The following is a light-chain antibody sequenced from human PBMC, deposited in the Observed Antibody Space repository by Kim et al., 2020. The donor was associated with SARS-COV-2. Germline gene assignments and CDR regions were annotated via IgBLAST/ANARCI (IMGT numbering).Light chain of an antibody. CDR3: AAWDDSLNGVV. CDR2: SNS. V-gene: IGLV1-44*01. J-gene: IGLJ2*01. Sequence: ELTQPPSASGAPGQRVTISCSGSRSNIGSNSVSWFQQLPGTAPKLLIYSNSQRPSGVPDRFSGSTSGTSASLAISGLQSEDETDYYCAAWDDSLNGVVFGGGTQLTVL. CDR1: RSNIGSNS.